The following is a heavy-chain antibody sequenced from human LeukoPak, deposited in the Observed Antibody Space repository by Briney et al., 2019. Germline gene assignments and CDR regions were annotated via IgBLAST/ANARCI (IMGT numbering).Heavy chain of an antibody. D-gene: IGHD5-18*01. CDR2: IYYSGST. CDR3: AEDTAMVKFDY. J-gene: IGHJ4*02. Sequence: PSETLSLTCTVSGGSISSYYWSWIRQPPGKGLEWIGYIYYSGSTNYNPSLKSRVTISVDTSKNQFSLKLSSVTAADTAVYYCAEDTAMVKFDYWGQGTLVTVSS. CDR1: GGSISSYY. V-gene: IGHV4-59*12.